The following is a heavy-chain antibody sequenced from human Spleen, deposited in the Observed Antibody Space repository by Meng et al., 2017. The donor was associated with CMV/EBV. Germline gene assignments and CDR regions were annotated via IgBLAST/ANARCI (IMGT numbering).Heavy chain of an antibody. J-gene: IGHJ5*02. D-gene: IGHD6-13*01. V-gene: IGHV1-69*02. CDR2: IIPILGIA. CDR1: GGTFSSYT. Sequence: SVKVSCKASGGTFSSYTISWVRQAPGQGLEWMGRIIPILGIANYAQKFQGRVTITADKSTSTAYMELSSLRSEDTAVYYCARGGYSSSWYQKRWFDPWGQGTLVTVSS. CDR3: ARGGYSSSWYQKRWFDP.